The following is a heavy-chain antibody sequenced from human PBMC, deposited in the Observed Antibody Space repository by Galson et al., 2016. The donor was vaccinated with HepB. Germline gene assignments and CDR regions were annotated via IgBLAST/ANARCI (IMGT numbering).Heavy chain of an antibody. Sequence: SLRLSCAASGFTFKEYGMHWVRQAPGKGLEWVAVVWFDESNKYYADSVKGRFTISRDNSKNTVYLYVNSLRAEDTAVFYCARDPGRDDGMDVWGQGTTVTVSS. CDR3: ARDPGRDDGMDV. CDR2: VWFDESNK. CDR1: GFTFKEYG. D-gene: IGHD3-10*01. V-gene: IGHV3-33*01. J-gene: IGHJ6*02.